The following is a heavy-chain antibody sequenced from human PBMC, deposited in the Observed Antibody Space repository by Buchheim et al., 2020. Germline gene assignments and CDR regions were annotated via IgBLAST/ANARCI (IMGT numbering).Heavy chain of an antibody. CDR2: INHSGST. D-gene: IGHD6-13*01. CDR1: GGSFSGYY. CDR3: ARGAPLDSSSGMLNFDY. J-gene: IGHJ4*02. Sequence: QVQLQQWGAGLLKPSETLSLTCAVYGGSFSGYYWSWIRQPPGKGLEWIGEINHSGSTNYNPSLKSRVTISVATSKNQFFLKLSSVTAADTAVYYCARGAPLDSSSGMLNFDYWGQGTL. V-gene: IGHV4-34*01.